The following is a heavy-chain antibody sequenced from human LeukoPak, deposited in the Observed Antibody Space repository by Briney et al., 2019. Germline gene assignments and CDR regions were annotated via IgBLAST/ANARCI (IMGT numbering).Heavy chain of an antibody. Sequence: GGSLRLSCAASGFTFSSYEMNWVRQAPGKGLEWVSYISNSGTAIYYADSVKGRFTISRDNAKSSLYLQMNSLRAEDTAVYYCARAGHSMDTEYFQHWGQGTLVTVSS. CDR3: ARAGHSMDTEYFQH. CDR2: ISNSGTAI. CDR1: GFTFSSYE. J-gene: IGHJ1*01. D-gene: IGHD5-18*01. V-gene: IGHV3-48*03.